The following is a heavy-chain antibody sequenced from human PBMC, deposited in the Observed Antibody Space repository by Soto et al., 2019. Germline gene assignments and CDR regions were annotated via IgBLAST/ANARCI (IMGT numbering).Heavy chain of an antibody. Sequence: QVQLVQSGAEVKKPGSSVKVSCKASGGTFSSYAISWVRQAPGQGLEWMGGIIPISDTTSYAQKFQGRVTITAEESTSTAYMELSSLRSEDTAVYYCARSQGSSTSLEIYYYYYYGMDVWGQGTTVTVSS. D-gene: IGHD2-2*01. V-gene: IGHV1-69*01. J-gene: IGHJ6*02. CDR3: ARSQGSSTSLEIYYYYYYGMDV. CDR1: GGTFSSYA. CDR2: IIPISDTT.